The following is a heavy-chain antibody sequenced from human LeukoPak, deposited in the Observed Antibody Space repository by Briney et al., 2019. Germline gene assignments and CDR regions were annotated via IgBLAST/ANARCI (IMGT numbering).Heavy chain of an antibody. CDR2: INWNGGST. V-gene: IGHV3-20*04. CDR3: ARLGVGATRDAFDI. CDR1: GFTFDDYG. Sequence: GGSLRLSCAASGFTFDDYGMSWVRQAPGKGLEWVSGINWNGGSTGYADSVKGRFTISRDNAKNSLYLQMNSLRAEDTALYYCARLGVGATRDAFDIWGQGTMVTVSS. D-gene: IGHD1-26*01. J-gene: IGHJ3*02.